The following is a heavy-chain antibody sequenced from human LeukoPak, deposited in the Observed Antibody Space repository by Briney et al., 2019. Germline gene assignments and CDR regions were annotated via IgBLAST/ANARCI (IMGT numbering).Heavy chain of an antibody. V-gene: IGHV3-23*01. D-gene: IGHD5-12*01. CDR2: MNNGPGAT. J-gene: IGHJ6*02. CDR1: GFSLSTSP. CDR3: AKTHYDLLDV. Sequence: GGSLRLSCAASGFSLSTSPMSWVRQPPGRGLEWVSAMNNGPGATFYRDSVRGRLTISRDDSKSTLYLQMNSLRAEDTGTYYCAKTHYDLLDVWGQGTTVTVSS.